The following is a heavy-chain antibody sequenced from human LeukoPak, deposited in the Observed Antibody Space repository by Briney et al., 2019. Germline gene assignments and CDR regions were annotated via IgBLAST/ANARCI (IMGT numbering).Heavy chain of an antibody. CDR2: ISYDGSNK. Sequence: PGRSLRLSCAASGFTFSSYAMHWVRQAPGKGLEWVAVISYDGSNKYYADSVKGRFTISRDNSKNTLYLQMNSLSAEDTAVYYCARGLSGYYSPPGPLYGIDVWGQGTTVTVSS. J-gene: IGHJ6*02. CDR3: ARGLSGYYSPPGPLYGIDV. CDR1: GFTFSSYA. V-gene: IGHV3-30-3*01. D-gene: IGHD3-3*01.